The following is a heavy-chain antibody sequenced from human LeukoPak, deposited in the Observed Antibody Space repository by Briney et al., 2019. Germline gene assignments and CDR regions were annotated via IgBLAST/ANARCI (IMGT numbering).Heavy chain of an antibody. Sequence: PGSSLRLSCAASGFSFKEYAMYWVRQAPGKGLEWVGIVSYDGSNRFYADSVKGRFTISRDNSQNTVSLQMDSLRGEDTAVYYCVRPLLVEGFDYYYGMDVWGQGTTVIVSS. CDR2: VSYDGSNR. D-gene: IGHD1-26*01. CDR1: GFSFKEYA. J-gene: IGHJ6*02. V-gene: IGHV3-30*03. CDR3: VRPLLVEGFDYYYGMDV.